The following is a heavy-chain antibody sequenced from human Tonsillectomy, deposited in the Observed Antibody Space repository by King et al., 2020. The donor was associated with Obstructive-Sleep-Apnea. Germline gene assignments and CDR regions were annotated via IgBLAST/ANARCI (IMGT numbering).Heavy chain of an antibody. V-gene: IGHV5-51*01. CDR2: IYPGDSDT. CDR3: ARRHSGYDFYYSYGMDV. CDR1: GYSFTSYW. J-gene: IGHJ6*02. Sequence: QLVQSGAEVKKPGESLKISCKGSGYSFTSYWIGWVRQMPGKGLEWMGGIYPGDSDTRYSPSFQGQVTISADKSISTAYLQWSSLKASDTAMYYCARRHSGYDFYYSYGMDVWGQGTTVTVSS. D-gene: IGHD5-12*01.